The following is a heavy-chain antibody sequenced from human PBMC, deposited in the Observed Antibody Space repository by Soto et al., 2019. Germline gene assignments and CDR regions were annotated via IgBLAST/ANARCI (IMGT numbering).Heavy chain of an antibody. V-gene: IGHV4-31*03. Sequence: QVQLQESGPGLVKPSQTLSLTCTVSGGSISSGGYYWSWIRQHPGKGLEWIGYIYYSGSTYYNPSLKSRVTISVDTPKNQFSLKLSSVTAADTAVYYCARVESYCGGDCYPYFDYWGQGTLVTVSS. J-gene: IGHJ4*02. D-gene: IGHD2-21*02. CDR2: IYYSGST. CDR1: GGSISSGGYY. CDR3: ARVESYCGGDCYPYFDY.